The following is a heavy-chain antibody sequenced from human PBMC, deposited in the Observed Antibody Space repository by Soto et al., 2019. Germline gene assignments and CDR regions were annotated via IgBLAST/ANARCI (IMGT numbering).Heavy chain of an antibody. Sequence: EVQLLESWGGLVQPGGSLRLSCAASGFTFSSYAMSWVRQAPGKGLEWVSAISGSGGSTYYADSVKGRFTISRDNSKNTLYLQMNSLRAEDTAVYYCAKDRGIAAAGYYYGMDVWGQGTTVTVSS. CDR1: GFTFSSYA. CDR2: ISGSGGST. V-gene: IGHV3-23*01. CDR3: AKDRGIAAAGYYYGMDV. J-gene: IGHJ6*02. D-gene: IGHD6-13*01.